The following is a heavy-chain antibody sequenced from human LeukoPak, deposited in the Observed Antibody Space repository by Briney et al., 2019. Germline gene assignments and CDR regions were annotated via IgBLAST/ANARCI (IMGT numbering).Heavy chain of an antibody. J-gene: IGHJ4*02. Sequence: GGSLRLSCAASGFTFSSYSMNWVRQAPGKGLEWVSSISSSSSYIYYADSMKGRFTISRDNAKNSLYLQMNSLRAEDTAVYYCARERYYGSGAPKYDCWGQGTLVTVSS. V-gene: IGHV3-21*01. CDR2: ISSSSSYI. CDR3: ARERYYGSGAPKYDC. D-gene: IGHD3-10*01. CDR1: GFTFSSYS.